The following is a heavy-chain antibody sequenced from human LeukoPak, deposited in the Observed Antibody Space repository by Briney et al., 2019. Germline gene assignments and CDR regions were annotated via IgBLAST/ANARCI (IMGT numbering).Heavy chain of an antibody. D-gene: IGHD6-13*01. J-gene: IGHJ5*02. CDR1: GYTFTGYY. CDR2: INPNSGGT. CDR3: ARVWAVGATNIAAAVSGFDP. Sequence: ASVKVSCKAPGYTFTGYYMHWVRQAPGQGLEWMGWINPNSGGTNYAQKFQGRVTMTRDTSISTAYMELSRLRSDDTAVYYCARVWAVGATNIAAAVSGFDPWGQGTLVTVSS. V-gene: IGHV1-2*02.